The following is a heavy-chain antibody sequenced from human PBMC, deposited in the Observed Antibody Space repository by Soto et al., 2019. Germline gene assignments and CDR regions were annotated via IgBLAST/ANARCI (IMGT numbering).Heavy chain of an antibody. D-gene: IGHD4-17*01. CDR1: GYTFTSYV. J-gene: IGHJ4*02. Sequence: ASVKVSCKASGYTFTSYVMHWVRQAPGQRLEWMGWINAGNGNTKYSQKFQGRVTITRDTSASTAYMELSSLRSEDTAVYYCARAVSDYGVLYWGQGTLVTVSS. CDR3: ARAVSDYGVLY. V-gene: IGHV1-3*01. CDR2: INAGNGNT.